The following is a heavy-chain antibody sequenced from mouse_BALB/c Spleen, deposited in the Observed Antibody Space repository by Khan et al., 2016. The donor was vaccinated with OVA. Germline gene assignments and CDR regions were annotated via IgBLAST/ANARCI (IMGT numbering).Heavy chain of an antibody. J-gene: IGHJ1*01. Sequence: VQLKESGPGLVKPSQSLSLTCTVTGYSITSDYAWNWIRQFPGNKLEWMGYISYSGSTSYNPSLKSRISITRDTSKNQFFLQLNSVTPGDTATYYCSRRAYYANWYFDVWGAGTTVTVSS. D-gene: IGHD1-1*02. CDR1: GYSITSDYA. V-gene: IGHV3-2*02. CDR3: SRRAYYANWYFDV. CDR2: ISYSGST.